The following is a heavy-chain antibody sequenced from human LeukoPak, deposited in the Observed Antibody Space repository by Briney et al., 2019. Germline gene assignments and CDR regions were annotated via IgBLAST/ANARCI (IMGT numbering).Heavy chain of an antibody. J-gene: IGHJ5*02. V-gene: IGHV3-30*18. CDR3: AKEPGGGNGGPMNDNWFDP. CDR2: VSYDGSNK. CDR1: GFTFSSYG. Sequence: GGSLRLSCAASGFTFSSYGMHWVRQAPGKGLEWVAVVSYDGSNKYYADSVKGRFTISRDNSKNTLYLQMNSLRAEDTAVYYCAKEPGGGNGGPMNDNWFDPWGQGTLVTVSS. D-gene: IGHD1-1*01.